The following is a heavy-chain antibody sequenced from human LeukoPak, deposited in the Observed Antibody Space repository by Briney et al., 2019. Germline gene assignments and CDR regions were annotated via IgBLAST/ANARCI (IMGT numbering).Heavy chain of an antibody. CDR2: IYYTGST. V-gene: IGHV4-59*08. D-gene: IGHD6-13*01. Sequence: SVTLSLTCTVSGGSISSYYWSWIRQPPGKGLEWIGYIYYTGSTKYNASLKSRVTISVDTSKNQFSLKVSSVTAADTAVYYCARLRPSIGAAGTFDYWGRGTLVTVSS. CDR1: GGSISSYY. CDR3: ARLRPSIGAAGTFDY. J-gene: IGHJ4*02.